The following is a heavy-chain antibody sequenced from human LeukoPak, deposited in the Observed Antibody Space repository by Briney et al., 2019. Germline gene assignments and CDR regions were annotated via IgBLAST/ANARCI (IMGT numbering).Heavy chain of an antibody. D-gene: IGHD2-8*01. CDR3: ATYYVNGAGRGH. J-gene: IGHJ4*02. CDR1: GASVSSGDHH. V-gene: IGHV4-61*08. CDR2: NMNT. Sequence: KASETLSLTCIVSGASVSSGDHHWSWIRQAPGKGLEWIGHNMNTYYNPSLKSRVTISIDTSKNQFSLMLSTVTAADTAIYYRATYYVNGAGRGHWGPGTLVTVSS.